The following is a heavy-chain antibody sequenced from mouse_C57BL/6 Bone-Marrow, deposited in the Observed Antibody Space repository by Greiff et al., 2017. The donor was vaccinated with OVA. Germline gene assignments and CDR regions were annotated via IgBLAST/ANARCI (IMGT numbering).Heavy chain of an antibody. CDR1: GFTFSNYW. Sequence: DVKVEESGGGLVPPGGSMKLSCVASGFTFSNYWMNWVRQSPEKGLEWVAQIRLKSDNYATHYAESVKGRFTISRDDSKSRDSLQMNNLRAEDTGIYYCTDYYGSISYRYFDVWGTGTTVTVSS. D-gene: IGHD1-1*01. V-gene: IGHV6-3*01. CDR3: TDYYGSISYRYFDV. J-gene: IGHJ1*03. CDR2: IRLKSDNYAT.